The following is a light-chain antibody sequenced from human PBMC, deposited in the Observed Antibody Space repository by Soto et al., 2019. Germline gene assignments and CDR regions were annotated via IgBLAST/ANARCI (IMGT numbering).Light chain of an antibody. CDR1: QTIDSH. CDR2: DAS. CDR3: QQRRDWPT. J-gene: IGKJ1*01. Sequence: EIVLTQSPAALSVSPGERATLSCRASQTIDSHLAWYQQSPGQAPRLLIYDASKRAIGIPARFSGSGSGTDFTLTITSLEPEDFAVYYCQQRRDWPTFGQGTKLEIK. V-gene: IGKV3-11*01.